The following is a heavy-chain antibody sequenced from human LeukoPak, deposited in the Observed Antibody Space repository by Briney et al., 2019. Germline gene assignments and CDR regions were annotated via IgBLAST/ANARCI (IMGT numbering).Heavy chain of an antibody. CDR1: GFTFSNAW. D-gene: IGHD2-2*01. CDR3: TTGYCSSTSCYGYYYYGMDV. Sequence: GGSLRLSCAASGFTFSNAWMSWVRQAPGKGLEWVGRIKIKTDGGITDYAAPVKGRFTISRDDSKNTLSMQMNSLKPEDTAVYYCTTGYCSSTSCYGYYYYGMDVWGKGTTVTVSS. CDR2: IKIKTDGGIT. V-gene: IGHV3-15*01. J-gene: IGHJ6*04.